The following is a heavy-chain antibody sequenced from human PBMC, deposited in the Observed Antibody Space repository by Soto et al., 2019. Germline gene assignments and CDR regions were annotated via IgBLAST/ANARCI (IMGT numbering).Heavy chain of an antibody. Sequence: QVQLVQSGTEVKKPGASVKVSCEASGYTFANYAISWVRQAPGQGLEWLGWISAYTGDTRYSQKLQGRVTMSTDAPTNTAYMELRSLRSDDTAMYYCARLKADGYNQAYWGQGTLVTVSS. CDR2: ISAYTGDT. D-gene: IGHD1-20*01. V-gene: IGHV1-18*01. CDR3: ARLKADGYNQAY. J-gene: IGHJ4*02. CDR1: GYTFANYA.